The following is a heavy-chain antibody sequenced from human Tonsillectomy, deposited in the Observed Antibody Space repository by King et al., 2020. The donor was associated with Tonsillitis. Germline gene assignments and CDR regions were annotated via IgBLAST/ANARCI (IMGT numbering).Heavy chain of an antibody. D-gene: IGHD6-13*01. CDR1: GGSISSGGYY. V-gene: IGHV4-31*03. CDR2: IYYSGST. Sequence: QLQESGPGLVKPSQTLSLTCTVSGGSISSGGYYWSWIRQHPGKGLEWIGYIYYSGSTYYNPSLKSRVTISVDTSKNQFSLKLSSVTAADTAVYYCASSAEQQLVYENWFDPWGQGTLVTVSS. J-gene: IGHJ5*02. CDR3: ASSAEQQLVYENWFDP.